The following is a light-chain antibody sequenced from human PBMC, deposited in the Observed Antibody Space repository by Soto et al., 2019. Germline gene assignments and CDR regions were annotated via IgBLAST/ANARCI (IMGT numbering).Light chain of an antibody. J-gene: IGKJ1*01. Sequence: VLPQSPGTLSLSPGERATLSCRASQSVTSTYLAWYQQKPGQAPRLLIYGASTRATGIPDRFSGGGSGTDFTLTLSRLEPEDFAVYYCQQYAYPPWTFGHGTKVEV. CDR1: QSVTSTY. CDR2: GAS. CDR3: QQYAYPPWT. V-gene: IGKV3-20*01.